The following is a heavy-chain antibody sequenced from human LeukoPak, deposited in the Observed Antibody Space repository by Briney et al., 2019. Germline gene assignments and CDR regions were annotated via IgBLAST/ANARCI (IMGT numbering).Heavy chain of an antibody. CDR1: GFTFSSYA. Sequence: GGSLRPSCGASGFTFSSYAMSWVRQAPGKGPEWVSGISGSGGSTYYADSVKGRFTISRDNSKNTLYLQMNSLRAEDTAVYYCASFRSSIAAHDYWGQGTLVTVSS. CDR3: ASFRSSIAAHDY. CDR2: ISGSGGST. J-gene: IGHJ4*02. V-gene: IGHV3-23*01. D-gene: IGHD6-6*01.